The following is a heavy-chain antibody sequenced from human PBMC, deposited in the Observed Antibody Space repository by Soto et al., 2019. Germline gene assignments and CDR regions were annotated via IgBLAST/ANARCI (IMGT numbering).Heavy chain of an antibody. V-gene: IGHV1-3*01. CDR2: IHSGNGTT. Sequence: QAQLVQSGAEVKKPGASVKISCKASGYTFTSYVVHWVRQAPGQRLEWMGWIHSGNGTTKYSQRFQGRVTIMRDTAPTTVYMGLRRLKYEDTAVSYCARGLVVVWSVISCSAWGQGTLVTVSS. CDR3: ARGLVVVWSVISCSA. CDR1: GYTFTSYV. D-gene: IGHD2-15*01. J-gene: IGHJ4*02.